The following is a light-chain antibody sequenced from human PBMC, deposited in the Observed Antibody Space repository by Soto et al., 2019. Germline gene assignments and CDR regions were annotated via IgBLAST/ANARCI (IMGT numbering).Light chain of an antibody. CDR2: ASS. CDR1: QGIGTY. V-gene: IGKV1-9*01. Sequence: IQLTQSPGARSASVGDRVTVTCRASQGIGTYLGWDQQKSGKAPTVLIYASSTLQTGVPSRFSGSGSGTDFSLTISSLHPEDVATYYCQQVDSYPRTFGQGTKVDIK. CDR3: QQVDSYPRT. J-gene: IGKJ1*01.